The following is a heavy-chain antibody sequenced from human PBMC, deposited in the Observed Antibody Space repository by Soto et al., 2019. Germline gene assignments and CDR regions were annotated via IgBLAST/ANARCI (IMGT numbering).Heavy chain of an antibody. Sequence: VSVTVSCKASGGTFSRYAIIWVRQAPGQGLEWMGWISANFGNTNYAQKLQGRVTMTTDTSTSTAYMELRSLRSDDTAVYYCARGRITIFGVVDFDYWGQGTLVTVSS. CDR2: ISANFGNT. V-gene: IGHV1-18*01. CDR3: ARGRITIFGVVDFDY. CDR1: GGTFSRYA. J-gene: IGHJ4*02. D-gene: IGHD3-3*01.